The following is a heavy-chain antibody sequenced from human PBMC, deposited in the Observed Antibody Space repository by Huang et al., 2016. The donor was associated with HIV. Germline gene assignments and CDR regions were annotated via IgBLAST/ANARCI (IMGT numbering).Heavy chain of an antibody. V-gene: IGHV4-34*02. CDR2: INHLGRP. Sequence: QVHLQQWGAGLLKSAETLSLTCAVYGGSLSGYYWSWLRQTPGKGLEWIGEINHLGRPNYNPSLKSRVSISMDVSKKQFSLKLRSISDADTAVYFCARDATKNPRGWFDPWGQGTLVTVSS. D-gene: IGHD3-10*01. CDR3: ARDATKNPRGWFDP. J-gene: IGHJ5*02. CDR1: GGSLSGYY.